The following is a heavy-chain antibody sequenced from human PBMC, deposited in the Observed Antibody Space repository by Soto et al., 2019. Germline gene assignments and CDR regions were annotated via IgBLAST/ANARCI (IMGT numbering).Heavy chain of an antibody. CDR3: ASSVPYGVSDYYDSSGYLSPLDY. Sequence: ASVKVSCNASGGTFSSYAISWVRQAPGQGLEWMGGIIPIFGTANYAQKFQGRVTITADESTSTAYMELSSLRSEDTAVYYCASSVPYGVSDYYDSSGYLSPLDYWGQGTLVTVSS. D-gene: IGHD3-22*01. CDR2: IIPIFGTA. CDR1: GGTFSSYA. J-gene: IGHJ4*02. V-gene: IGHV1-69*13.